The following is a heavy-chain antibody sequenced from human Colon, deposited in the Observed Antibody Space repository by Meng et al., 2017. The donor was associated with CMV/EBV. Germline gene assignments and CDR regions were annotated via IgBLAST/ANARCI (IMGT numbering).Heavy chain of an antibody. CDR2: ISSSSSSYI. J-gene: IGHJ4*02. CDR3: ARGRMVYVDY. V-gene: IGHV3-21*01. Sequence: GESLKISCAASGFTFSSYSMNWVRQAPGKGLEWVSSISSSSSSYIYYADSVKGRFTISRDNAKNSLYLQMNSLRAEDTAVYYCARGRMVYVDYWGQGTLVTVSS. CDR1: GFTFSSYS. D-gene: IGHD2-8*01.